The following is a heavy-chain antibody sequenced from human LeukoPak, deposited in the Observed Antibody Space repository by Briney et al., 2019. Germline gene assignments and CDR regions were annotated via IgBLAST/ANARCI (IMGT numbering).Heavy chain of an antibody. CDR1: GYGFTSYW. J-gene: IGHJ4*02. Sequence: GGSLQISCKGSGYGFTSYWIGWVRQMPGKGLEGMGIIYPGDSDTRYSPSFQGQVTISADKSISTAYLQWSSLKASDTAMYYCARQIADSSGYYYVRHPFDYWGQGTLVTVSS. CDR2: IYPGDSDT. V-gene: IGHV5-51*01. CDR3: ARQIADSSGYYYVRHPFDY. D-gene: IGHD3-22*01.